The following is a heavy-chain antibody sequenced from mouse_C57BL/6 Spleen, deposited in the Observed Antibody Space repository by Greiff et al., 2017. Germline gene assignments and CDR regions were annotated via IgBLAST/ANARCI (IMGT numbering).Heavy chain of an antibody. Sequence: QVHVKQSGPELVKPGASVKISCKASGYAFSSSWMNWVKQRPGQGLEWIGRLYPGDGDTNYNGKFKGKATLTADKSSSTAYMQLRSLTSEDSAVYFSARDGNYRFAYWGQGTLVTVSA. CDR2: LYPGDGDT. J-gene: IGHJ3*01. CDR3: ARDGNYRFAY. CDR1: GYAFSSSW. V-gene: IGHV1-82*01. D-gene: IGHD2-1*01.